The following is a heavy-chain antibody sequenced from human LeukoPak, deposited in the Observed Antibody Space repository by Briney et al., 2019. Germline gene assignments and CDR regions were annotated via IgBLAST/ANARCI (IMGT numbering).Heavy chain of an antibody. CDR1: GFTFSDFY. V-gene: IGHV3-11*01. J-gene: IGHJ1*01. D-gene: IGHD6-19*01. CDR3: ARDHNSGWFNADVLEYFQH. CDR2: ISTTGNTK. Sequence: PGGSLRLSCAASGFTFSDFYMSWIRQTPEKGLEWISHISTTGNTKYYAGSVIGRFSISRDNAKNSVYLQMNSLRAEDTAVYYCARDHNSGWFNADVLEYFQHWGQGTLVTVSS.